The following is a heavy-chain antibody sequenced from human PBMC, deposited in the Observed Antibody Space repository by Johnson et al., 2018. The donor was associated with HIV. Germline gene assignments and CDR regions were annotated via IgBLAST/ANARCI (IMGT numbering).Heavy chain of an antibody. J-gene: IGHJ3*02. D-gene: IGHD3-22*01. V-gene: IGHV3-23*04. CDR3: ARVRTGDSSGYHDAFDI. CDR2: ISGSGGST. Sequence: VQLVESGGGLVQPEGSLRLSCAASGFTFSSYAMSWVRQAPGKGLEWVSAISGSGGSTYYADSVKGRFTISRDNVKRSLYLQMNSLRVEDTALYYCARVRTGDSSGYHDAFDIWGQGTMVTVSS. CDR1: GFTFSSYA.